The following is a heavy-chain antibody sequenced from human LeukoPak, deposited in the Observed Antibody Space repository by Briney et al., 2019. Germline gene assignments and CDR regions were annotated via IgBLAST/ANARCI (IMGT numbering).Heavy chain of an antibody. J-gene: IGHJ6*02. Sequence: GASVKVSCKASGYTFTSYGISWVRQAPGQGLEWMGGIIPIFGTANYAQKFQGRVTITADESTSTAYMELSSLRSEDTAVYYCARGSGWYYYYYGMDVWGQGTTVTVSS. V-gene: IGHV1-69*13. D-gene: IGHD6-19*01. CDR3: ARGSGWYYYYYGMDV. CDR2: IIPIFGTA. CDR1: GYTFTSYG.